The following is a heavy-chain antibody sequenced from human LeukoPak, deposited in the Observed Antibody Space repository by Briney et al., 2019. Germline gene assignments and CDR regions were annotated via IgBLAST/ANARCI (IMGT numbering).Heavy chain of an antibody. V-gene: IGHV3-23*01. CDR3: AKDRANWDALFDY. Sequence: PTGGSLRLSCAASGFTFSIYAMTWVRQAPGEGLEWVSAIGGRDGGTHYADSVKGRFTISRDNSKNTLYLQMNSLRAEDTAVYYCAKDRANWDALFDYWGQGTLVTVSS. D-gene: IGHD7-27*01. J-gene: IGHJ4*02. CDR1: GFTFSIYA. CDR2: IGGRDGGT.